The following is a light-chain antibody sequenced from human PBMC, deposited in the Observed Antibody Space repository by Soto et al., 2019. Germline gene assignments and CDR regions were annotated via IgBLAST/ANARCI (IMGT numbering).Light chain of an antibody. CDR2: AAS. CDR1: QSITSY. J-gene: IGKJ2*01. CDR3: QQGYNTPYT. Sequence: DIQMTQSPSSLSASVGDRVTITCRASQSITSYLNWYQQKPGKAPKLLIYAASSLQSGVPSRFSGSGSGTDFTLTISSLQPEDFATYYCQQGYNTPYTFGQGTNLEIK. V-gene: IGKV1-39*01.